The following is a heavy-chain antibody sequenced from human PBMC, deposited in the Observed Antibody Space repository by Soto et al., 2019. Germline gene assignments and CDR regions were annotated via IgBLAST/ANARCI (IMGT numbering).Heavy chain of an antibody. CDR2: ISSDGGNK. Sequence: PGGSLRLSCADSGFTFSSFGMHWVRQAPGKGLEWVALISSDGGNKYYADSVRGRFTISXDNSKNTLFLQMNSLRAEDAAVYYCARDTYYYDSSGYYFANWGLGTLVTVSS. D-gene: IGHD3-22*01. J-gene: IGHJ1*01. CDR3: ARDTYYYDSSGYYFAN. CDR1: GFTFSSFG. V-gene: IGHV3-30*03.